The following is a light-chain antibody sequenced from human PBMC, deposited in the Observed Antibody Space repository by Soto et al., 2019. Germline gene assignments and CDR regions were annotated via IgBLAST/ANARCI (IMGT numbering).Light chain of an antibody. CDR2: DAS. Sequence: IVLTQSPATLSLSPGDRATLSCRASQSVSSYLAWYQQKPGQAPRLLIYDASSRATGIPARFSGSGSGTDFTLNISSLEPEDFAVSYCQQRSNWPITVGKGTRLEIK. CDR3: QQRSNWPIT. V-gene: IGKV3-11*01. J-gene: IGKJ5*01. CDR1: QSVSSY.